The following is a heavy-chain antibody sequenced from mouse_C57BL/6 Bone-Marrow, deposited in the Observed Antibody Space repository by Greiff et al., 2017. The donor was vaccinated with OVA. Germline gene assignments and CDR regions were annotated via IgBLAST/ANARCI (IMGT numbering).Heavy chain of an antibody. D-gene: IGHD2-4*01. CDR3: ARYSDYVRYFDV. Sequence: EVQLQQSVAELVRPGASVKLSCTASGFNIKNTYMHWVKQRPEQGLEWIGRIDPANGNTKYTQKFKGKATITADTSSNTAYLHLTSLTSEDTAIYYCARYSDYVRYFDVWGRGTRVTVSS. CDR2: IDPANGNT. V-gene: IGHV14-3*01. CDR1: GFNIKNTY. J-gene: IGHJ1*03.